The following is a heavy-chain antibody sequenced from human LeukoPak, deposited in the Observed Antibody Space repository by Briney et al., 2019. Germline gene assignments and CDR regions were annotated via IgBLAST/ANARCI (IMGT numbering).Heavy chain of an antibody. CDR1: GGSFSGYY. Sequence: SETLSLTCAAYGGSFSGYYWSWIRQPPGKGLEWIGEINHSGSTNYNPSLKSRVTISVDTSKNQFSLKLSSVTAADTAVYYCARKRITMIVVVITGYYFDYWGQGTLVTVSS. D-gene: IGHD3-22*01. CDR2: INHSGST. J-gene: IGHJ4*02. V-gene: IGHV4-34*01. CDR3: ARKRITMIVVVITGYYFDY.